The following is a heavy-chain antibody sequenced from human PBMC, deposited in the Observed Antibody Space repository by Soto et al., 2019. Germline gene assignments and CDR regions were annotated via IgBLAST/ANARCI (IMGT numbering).Heavy chain of an antibody. D-gene: IGHD3-22*01. V-gene: IGHV4-31*03. J-gene: IGHJ4*02. CDR3: ATYYDSSGPTFDF. Sequence: KPSETLSLTCTVSGGSIITGDHYWSWVRQLPGKGLEWIGYIYYSGTTYENPSLRSRLTMSLDTSKNQFSLRLSSVTAADTAVYYCATYYDSSGPTFDFWGQGTPVTVSS. CDR1: GGSIITGDHY. CDR2: IYYSGTT.